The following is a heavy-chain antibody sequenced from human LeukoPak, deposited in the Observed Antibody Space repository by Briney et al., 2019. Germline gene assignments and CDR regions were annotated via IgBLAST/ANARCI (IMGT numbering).Heavy chain of an antibody. CDR3: ARAGRNYYDY. J-gene: IGHJ4*02. CDR2: IYYSGST. V-gene: IGHV4-59*11. Sequence: ASETLSLTCTVSGGSIYSHHWSWIRQPPGKGLEWIGYIYYSGSTSYNPSLKSRVTISVDTSKNQFSLKLSSVTAADTAVYYCARAGRNYYDYWGQGTLVTVSS. CDR1: GGSIYSHH. D-gene: IGHD3-10*01.